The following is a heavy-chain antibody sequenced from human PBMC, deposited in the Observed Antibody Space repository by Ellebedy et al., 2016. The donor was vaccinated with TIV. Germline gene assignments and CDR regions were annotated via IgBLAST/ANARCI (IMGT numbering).Heavy chain of an antibody. CDR3: AKDDDYGDYFMDS. Sequence: GESLKISCAASGFIFRNYVMNWVRQAPGKGLEWITFISHDGSIESYADSVKGRFTISRDNSKNTLYLQMNSLRPEDTAMYYCAKDDDYGDYFMDSWGQGTLVTVSS. V-gene: IGHV3-30*18. CDR2: ISHDGSIE. J-gene: IGHJ4*02. CDR1: GFIFRNYV. D-gene: IGHD4-17*01.